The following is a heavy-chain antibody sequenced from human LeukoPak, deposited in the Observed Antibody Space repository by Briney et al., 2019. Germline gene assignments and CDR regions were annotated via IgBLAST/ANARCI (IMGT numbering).Heavy chain of an antibody. V-gene: IGHV3-9*01. D-gene: IGHD1-1*01. Sequence: PGGSLRLSCAASGFTFSDYALHWVRQAPGRGLEWVSGITRYGATLGSAVSVRGRFTISRNNATHSLYLDMINLRPEDSALYFCVKADGGAGTTDSMDVWGQGTTVTVSS. CDR3: VKADGGAGTTDSMDV. J-gene: IGHJ6*02. CDR2: ITRYGATL. CDR1: GFTFSDYA.